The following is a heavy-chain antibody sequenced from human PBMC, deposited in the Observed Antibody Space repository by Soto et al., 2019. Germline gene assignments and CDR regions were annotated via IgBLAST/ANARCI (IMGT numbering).Heavy chain of an antibody. D-gene: IGHD6-19*01. CDR1: GFTFSSYA. V-gene: IGHV3-30-3*01. Sequence: QVQLVESGGGVVQPGRSLRLSCAASGFTFSSYAMHWVRQAPGKGLEWVAVISYDGSNKYYADSVKGRFTISRDNSKNTLYLQMNSLRAEDTAVYYCARDEVKLVAGTLGYFDYWGQGTLVTVSS. CDR3: ARDEVKLVAGTLGYFDY. J-gene: IGHJ4*02. CDR2: ISYDGSNK.